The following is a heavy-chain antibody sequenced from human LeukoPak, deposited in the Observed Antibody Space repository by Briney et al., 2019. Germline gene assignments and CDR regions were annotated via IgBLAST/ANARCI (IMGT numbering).Heavy chain of an antibody. CDR1: GLTFSGSA. D-gene: IGHD4-23*01. CDR3: FNANYGGNNDY. J-gene: IGHJ4*02. CDR2: IRSKANSYAT. V-gene: IGHV3-73*01. Sequence: PGGSLRLSCAASGLTFSGSAMHWVRQASGKGLEWVGRIRSKANSYATAYAASVKGRFTISRDDSKNTAYLQMNSLKTEDTAVYYCFNANYGGNNDYWGQGTLVTVSS.